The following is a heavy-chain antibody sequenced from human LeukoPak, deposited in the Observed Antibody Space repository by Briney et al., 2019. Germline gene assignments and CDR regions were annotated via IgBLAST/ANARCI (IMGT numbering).Heavy chain of an antibody. J-gene: IGHJ4*02. D-gene: IGHD2-21*01. CDR3: AKDGILWSSRLGYFDH. CDR2: ISYDGSNK. Sequence: PGRSLRLSCAASGFTFSSYAMHWVRQAPGKGLEWVAVISYDGSNKYYVDSVKGRFTISRDNSKNTLYLQMNSLRAEDTALYYCAKDGILWSSRLGYFDHWGQGTLVTVSS. V-gene: IGHV3-30*04. CDR1: GFTFSSYA.